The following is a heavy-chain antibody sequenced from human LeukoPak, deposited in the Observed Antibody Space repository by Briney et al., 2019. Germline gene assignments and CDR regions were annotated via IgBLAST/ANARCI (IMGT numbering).Heavy chain of an antibody. J-gene: IGHJ4*02. CDR2: ITTSDGNT. Sequence: GGSLRLSCAASGFTFSSYTMSWVRQAPGKGLEWVSTITTSDGNTYYADSVKGRFTVSRDNSKNTLYLQMNSLRAEDTAVYCCGREGRGARKRPLRGRGGGPAARSYYFDYWGQGTLVTVSS. D-gene: IGHD2-2*01. V-gene: IGHV3-23*01. CDR1: GFTFSSYT. CDR3: GREGRGARKRPLRGRGGGPAARSYYFDY.